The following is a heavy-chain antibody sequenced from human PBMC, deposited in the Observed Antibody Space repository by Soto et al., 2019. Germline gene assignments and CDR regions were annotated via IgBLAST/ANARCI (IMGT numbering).Heavy chain of an antibody. CDR3: ARGERGSATPVVDAFDI. J-gene: IGHJ3*02. V-gene: IGHV4-34*01. CDR2: MSHSGGT. CDR1: GEFVSNGNYY. D-gene: IGHD3-16*01. Sequence: QVQLQQWGAGLLKPSETLSLTCAVYGEFVSNGNYYWSWIRQRPGKGLEWIGEMSHSGGTHFNPSLKSRVIISVDTSKSQCSLKMSSVTAADTARYYCARGERGSATPVVDAFDIWGPGTMVTVSS.